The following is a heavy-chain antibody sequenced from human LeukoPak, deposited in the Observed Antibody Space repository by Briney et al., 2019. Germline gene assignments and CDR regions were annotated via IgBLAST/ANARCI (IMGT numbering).Heavy chain of an antibody. CDR3: ARDLPSYYDYVWGSYRPYAFDI. CDR1: GYTFTSYG. V-gene: IGHV1-18*01. CDR2: ISAYNGDT. J-gene: IGHJ3*02. Sequence: ASVKVSCKASGYTFTSYGISWVRQAPGQGLEWMGWISAYNGDTNYAQKLQGRVTMTTDTSTSTAYMELRSLRSDDTAVYYCARDLPSYYDYVWGSYRPYAFDIWGQGTMVTVSS. D-gene: IGHD3-16*02.